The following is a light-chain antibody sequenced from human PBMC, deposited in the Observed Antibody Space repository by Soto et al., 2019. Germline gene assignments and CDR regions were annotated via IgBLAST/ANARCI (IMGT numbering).Light chain of an antibody. CDR3: QQYYSTPWT. Sequence: DIVMTQSPDSLAVSLGERATINCKSSQSVLYSSNNKNYLAWYQQKPGQPPKLLIYWASTRESGVPDRFSGSGSGTDVTLTISSLQAEDVAVDYCQQYYSTPWTFGQGTKVEIK. V-gene: IGKV4-1*01. CDR2: WAS. CDR1: QSVLYSSNNKNY. J-gene: IGKJ1*01.